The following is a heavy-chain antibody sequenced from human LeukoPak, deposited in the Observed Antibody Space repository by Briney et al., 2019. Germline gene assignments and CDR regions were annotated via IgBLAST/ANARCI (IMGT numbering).Heavy chain of an antibody. CDR2: VSGSGDST. Sequence: PGGSLRLSCAASGFTFSSYAMSWVRQAPGKGLEWVSTVSGSGDSTYYTDSVKGRFTISRDNSKNTLYLQMNSLRAEDTAVYYCAKGTSAVSNFDYWGQGTLVTVSS. V-gene: IGHV3-23*01. D-gene: IGHD5/OR15-5a*01. CDR3: AKGTSAVSNFDY. J-gene: IGHJ4*02. CDR1: GFTFSSYA.